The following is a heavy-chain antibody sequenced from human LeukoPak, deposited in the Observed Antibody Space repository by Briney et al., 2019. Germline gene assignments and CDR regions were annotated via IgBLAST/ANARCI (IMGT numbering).Heavy chain of an antibody. D-gene: IGHD5-12*01. Sequence: GGSLRLSCAASGFPFSSYAMSWVRQAPGKGLEWVSSISSSSSYIYYADSVKGRFTISRDNAKNSLYLQMNSLRAEDTAVYYCARGRVATIRFLGYWGQGTLVTVSS. CDR3: ARGRVATIRFLGY. CDR1: GFPFSSYA. J-gene: IGHJ4*02. CDR2: ISSSSSYI. V-gene: IGHV3-21*01.